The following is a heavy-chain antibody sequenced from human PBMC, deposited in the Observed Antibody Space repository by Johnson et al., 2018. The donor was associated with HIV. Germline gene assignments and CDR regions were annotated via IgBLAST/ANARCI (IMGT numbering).Heavy chain of an antibody. CDR2: ISWNSGSI. CDR1: GFTFDDYA. D-gene: IGHD2-21*02. CDR3: ARWIRYSGGYCYDVFDI. J-gene: IGHJ3*02. Sequence: VQLVESGGGLVQPGRSLRLSCAASGFTFDDYAMHWVRQAPGKGLEWVSGISWNSGSIGYADSVKGRFTISRDNAKNALYLQMNSLRAEDTALYYCARWIRYSGGYCYDVFDIWGQGTKVTVSS. V-gene: IGHV3-9*01.